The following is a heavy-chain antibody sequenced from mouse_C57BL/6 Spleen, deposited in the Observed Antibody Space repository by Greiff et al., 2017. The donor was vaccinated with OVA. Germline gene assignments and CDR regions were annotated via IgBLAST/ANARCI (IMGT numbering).Heavy chain of an antibody. CDR2: ISYDGSN. CDR3: ARWGFYAMDY. J-gene: IGHJ4*01. CDR1: GYSITSGYY. Sequence: EVKLVESGPGLVKPSQSLSLTCSVTGYSITSGYYWNWIRQFPGNKLEWMGYISYDGSNNYNPSLKNRISITRDTSKNQFFLKLNSVTTEDTATYYCARWGFYAMDYWGQGTSVTVSS. V-gene: IGHV3-6*01.